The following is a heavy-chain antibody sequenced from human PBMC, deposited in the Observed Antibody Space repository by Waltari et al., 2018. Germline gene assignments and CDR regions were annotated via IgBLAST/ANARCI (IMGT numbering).Heavy chain of an antibody. J-gene: IGHJ4*02. CDR3: AAGRYSSSAGDY. V-gene: IGHV1-58*01. Sequence: QMQLVQSGPEVKKPGTSVKVSCKASGFTFTSSAVQWVRQARGQRLEWIGWIGVGSGNTNYAQKFQERVTITRDMSTSTAYMELSSLRSEDTAVYYCAAGRYSSSAGDYWGQGTLVTVSS. D-gene: IGHD6-6*01. CDR2: IGVGSGNT. CDR1: GFTFTSSA.